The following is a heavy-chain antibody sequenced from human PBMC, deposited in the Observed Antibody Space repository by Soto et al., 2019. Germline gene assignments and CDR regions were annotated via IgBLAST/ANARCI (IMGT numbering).Heavy chain of an antibody. D-gene: IGHD3-10*01. CDR1: GGSISRGGYS. CDR2: IYHSGST. CDR3: AREKPYYYGSGSYYSDGFQH. J-gene: IGHJ1*01. Sequence: ASETLSLTCAVSGGSISRGGYSWSWIRQPPGKGLEWIGYIYHSGSTYYNPSLKSRVTISVDRSKNQFSLNLSSVTAADTAVYYCAREKPYYYGSGSYYSDGFQHWGQGTLVTVSS. V-gene: IGHV4-30-2*01.